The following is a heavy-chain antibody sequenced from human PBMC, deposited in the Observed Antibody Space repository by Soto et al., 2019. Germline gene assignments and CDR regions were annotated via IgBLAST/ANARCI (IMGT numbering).Heavy chain of an antibody. V-gene: IGHV5-51*01. Sequence: GESLKISCKGSGYSFTSYWIGWVRQMPGKGLEWMGIIYPGDSDTRYSPSFQGQVTISADKSISTAYLQWSSLKASDTAMYYCARPYYDFWSGYSPFSAFDIWGQGTMVTVS. D-gene: IGHD3-3*01. J-gene: IGHJ3*02. CDR1: GYSFTSYW. CDR2: IYPGDSDT. CDR3: ARPYYDFWSGYSPFSAFDI.